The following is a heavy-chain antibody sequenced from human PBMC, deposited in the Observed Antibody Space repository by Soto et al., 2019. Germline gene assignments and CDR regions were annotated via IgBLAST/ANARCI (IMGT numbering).Heavy chain of an antibody. D-gene: IGHD6-6*01. Sequence: SVKVSCKAPGGTFSSYAISWVRQAPGQGLEWMGGIIPIFGTANYAQKFQGRVTITADESTSTAYMELSSLRSEDTAVYYCARGSLAARGPGHLGYYYYGMDVWGQGTTVTVSS. CDR3: ARGSLAARGPGHLGYYYYGMDV. J-gene: IGHJ6*02. V-gene: IGHV1-69*13. CDR1: GGTFSSYA. CDR2: IIPIFGTA.